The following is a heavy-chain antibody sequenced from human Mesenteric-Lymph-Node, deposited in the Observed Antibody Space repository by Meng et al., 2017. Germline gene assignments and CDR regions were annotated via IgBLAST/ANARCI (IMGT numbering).Heavy chain of an antibody. V-gene: IGHV3-21*01. CDR3: ARDTPGLLFDY. J-gene: IGHJ4*02. Sequence: EVQLVESGGGLVKPGGSLRLSCAASGFTFSSYTMNWVRRASGKGLEWVSSISSSSNYIYSADSVKGRFTISRENAKNSLYLQMNSLRAEDTAVYYCARDTPGLLFDYWGQGTVVTVSS. D-gene: IGHD5-18*01. CDR1: GFTFSSYT. CDR2: ISSSSNYI.